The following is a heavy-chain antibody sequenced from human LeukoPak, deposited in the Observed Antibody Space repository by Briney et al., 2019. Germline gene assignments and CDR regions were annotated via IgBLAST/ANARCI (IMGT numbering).Heavy chain of an antibody. V-gene: IGHV1-69*01. CDR3: ARDVSDFWSGYYKDWFDP. D-gene: IGHD3-3*01. CDR1: GGTFSSYA. Sequence: SVKVSCTASGGTFSSYAISWVRQAPGQGLEWMGGIIPIFGTANYAQKFQGRVTITADESTSTAYMELSSLRSEDAAVYYCARDVSDFWSGYYKDWFDPWGQGTLVTVSS. CDR2: IIPIFGTA. J-gene: IGHJ5*02.